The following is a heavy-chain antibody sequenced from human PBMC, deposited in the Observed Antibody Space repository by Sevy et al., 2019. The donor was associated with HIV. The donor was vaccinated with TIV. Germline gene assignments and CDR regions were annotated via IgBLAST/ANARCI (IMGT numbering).Heavy chain of an antibody. CDR2: MYSGGGT. V-gene: IGHV3-53*01. J-gene: IGHJ6*02. CDR3: ARDWGVGNYRAMDV. CDR1: GFNVNDIY. D-gene: IGHD3-16*01. Sequence: GGSLRLSCAASGFNVNDIYINWVRQAPGKGLEWVSVMYSGGGTYYADSVKDRFTISRDDSKNTLYLQMSSLRVEDAAVYYCARDWGVGNYRAMDVWGPGTTVIVSS.